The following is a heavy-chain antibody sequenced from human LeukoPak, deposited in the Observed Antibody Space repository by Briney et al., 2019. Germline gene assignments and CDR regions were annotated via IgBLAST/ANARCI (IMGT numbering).Heavy chain of an antibody. CDR3: ARAIGWQGYDY. D-gene: IGHD6-19*01. V-gene: IGHV3-48*03. J-gene: IGHJ4*02. Sequence: GGPLGLSCAASGFTFSSYEMNWVRQAPGKGLEWVSYISSSGSAIYYADSLKGRFTISRDNAKNSLYLQMNSLRAEDTAVYYCARAIGWQGYDYWGQGTLVTVSS. CDR2: ISSSGSAI. CDR1: GFTFSSYE.